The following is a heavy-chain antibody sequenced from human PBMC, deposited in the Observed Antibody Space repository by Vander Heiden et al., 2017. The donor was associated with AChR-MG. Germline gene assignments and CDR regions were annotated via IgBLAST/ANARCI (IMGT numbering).Heavy chain of an antibody. D-gene: IGHD3-22*01. CDR3: ARDQGAWGYCYYFDY. Sequence: QVQLVESGGGVVQPGRSLRLSCAASGFTFRTYSMHWVRRAPGKGLEWVAVISFDGTNEYYADSLKGRFTIARDNSKNTVHLQMNSLGDEDTAMYYCARDQGAWGYCYYFDYWGQGILVTVSS. CDR1: GFTFRTYS. J-gene: IGHJ4*02. V-gene: IGHV3-30*04. CDR2: ISFDGTNE.